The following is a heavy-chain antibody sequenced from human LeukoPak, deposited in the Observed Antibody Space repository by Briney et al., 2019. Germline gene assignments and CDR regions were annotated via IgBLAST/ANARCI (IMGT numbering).Heavy chain of an antibody. D-gene: IGHD6-19*01. CDR2: IIPIFGTA. CDR1: GGTFSSYA. V-gene: IGHV1-69*05. CDR3: AGSAGYSSGWAQRFDY. J-gene: IGHJ4*02. Sequence: SVKVSCKASGGTFSSYAISWVRQAPGQGLEWMGGIIPIFGTANYTQKFQGRVTITTDESTSTAYMELSSLRSEDTAVYYCAGSAGYSSGWAQRFDYWGQGTLVTVSS.